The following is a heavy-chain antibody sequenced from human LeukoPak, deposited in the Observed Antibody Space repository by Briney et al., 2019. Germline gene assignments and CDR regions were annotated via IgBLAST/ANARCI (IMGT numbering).Heavy chain of an antibody. CDR3: ARDPCNPDAFDI. D-gene: IGHD2/OR15-2a*01. Sequence: SETLSLTCTVSGGSISSYYWSWIRQPPGKGLEWIGYIYYSGSTNYNPSLKSRVTISVDTSKNQFSLKLSSVTAADTAVYYCARDPCNPDAFDIWGQGTMVTVSS. J-gene: IGHJ3*02. V-gene: IGHV4-59*01. CDR2: IYYSGST. CDR1: GGSISSYY.